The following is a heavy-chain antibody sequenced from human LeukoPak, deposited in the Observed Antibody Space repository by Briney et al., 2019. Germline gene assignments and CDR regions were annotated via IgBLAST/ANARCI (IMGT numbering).Heavy chain of an antibody. V-gene: IGHV3-48*03. D-gene: IGHD3-22*01. J-gene: IGHJ4*02. CDR3: ARARSYYDSSGYGDY. CDR1: GFTFSSYA. Sequence: GGSLRLSCAASGFTFSSYAMNWVRQAPGKGLEWVSYISSSGSTIYYADSVKGRFTISRDNAKNSLYLQMNSLRAEDTAVYYCARARSYYDSSGYGDYWGQGTLVTVSS. CDR2: ISSSGSTI.